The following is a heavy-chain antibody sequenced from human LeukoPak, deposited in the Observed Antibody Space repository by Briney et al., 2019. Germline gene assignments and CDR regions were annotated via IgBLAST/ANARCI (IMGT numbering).Heavy chain of an antibody. D-gene: IGHD5-18*01. CDR3: ARERAAMAKYYFDY. Sequence: GASVKVSCKTSGYTFNNYGISWVRQAPGHGLEWMGRICAYNGNTNFAQKIQDRVTMTTDTSTSTAYMELRNLTSDDTAVYYCARERAAMAKYYFDYWGQGTLVTVSS. CDR1: GYTFNNYG. J-gene: IGHJ4*02. V-gene: IGHV1-18*01. CDR2: ICAYNGNT.